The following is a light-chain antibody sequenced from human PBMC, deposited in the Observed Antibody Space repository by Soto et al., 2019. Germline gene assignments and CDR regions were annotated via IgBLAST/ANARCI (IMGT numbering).Light chain of an antibody. V-gene: IGKV1-39*01. CDR1: QSISRY. CDR2: AAS. Sequence: DIQMTQAPSSLSASVGDRVTITCRASQSISRYVYWYQQKQRKAPRLLIFAASSLQGGVPSRFSGSGSGTDFTLTISSLQPEDFAAYYCQPTYNTPFTFGPGTKVDIK. CDR3: QPTYNTPFT. J-gene: IGKJ3*01.